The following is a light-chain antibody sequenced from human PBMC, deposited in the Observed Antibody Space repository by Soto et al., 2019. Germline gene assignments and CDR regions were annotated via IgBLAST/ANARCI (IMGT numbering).Light chain of an antibody. V-gene: IGKV3-20*01. CDR3: QQYGGSPPGYV. CDR2: DAS. J-gene: IGKJ2*01. CDR1: QLVSASY. Sequence: EIVLSQSPGTLSLSPGEKPTLSCRASQLVSASYLAWYQQKPGQSPRLLIYDASSRATGIPDRFSGNGSGTDFTLTINSLEPEDFAVYFCQQYGGSPPGYVFGQGTKLEIK.